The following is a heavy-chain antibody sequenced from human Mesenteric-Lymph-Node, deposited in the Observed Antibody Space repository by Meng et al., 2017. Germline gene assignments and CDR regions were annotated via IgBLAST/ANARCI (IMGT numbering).Heavy chain of an antibody. Sequence: SETLSLTCTVSGGSISSSSYYWGWTRQPPGKGLEWIGSIYYSGSTYYNPSLKSRVTISVDTSENQFSLKLSSVTAADAAVYYCARVEVVAATLFYFDYWGQGTLVTVSS. CDR1: GGSISSSSYY. V-gene: IGHV4-39*07. D-gene: IGHD2-15*01. CDR3: ARVEVVAATLFYFDY. CDR2: IYYSGST. J-gene: IGHJ4*02.